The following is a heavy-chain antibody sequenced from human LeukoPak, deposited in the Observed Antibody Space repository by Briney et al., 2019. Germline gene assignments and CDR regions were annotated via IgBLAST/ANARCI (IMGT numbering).Heavy chain of an antibody. CDR1: GGSITSCR. D-gene: IGHD4-23*01. CDR3: APPQGTSVTPHGGS. CDR2: INTDGSTT. J-gene: IGHJ5*02. V-gene: IGHV3-74*01. Sequence: AGTLSLSCGASGGSITSCRHHWVRKAPGKGLVWVSRINTDGSTTSYPDPVKGLFTIARNNAKNTPYLQMNSLRAEDAAEYYSAPPQGTSVTPHGGSWGQGTLVTVSS.